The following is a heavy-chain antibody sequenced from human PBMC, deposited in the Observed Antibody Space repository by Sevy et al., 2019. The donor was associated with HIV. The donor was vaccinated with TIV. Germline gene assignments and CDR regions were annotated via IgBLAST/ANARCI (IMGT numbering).Heavy chain of an antibody. V-gene: IGHV3-23*01. J-gene: IGHJ4*02. CDR2: ISGSGGYT. CDR1: GFIFSSYV. CDR3: EAITTAGRDY. Sequence: GGSLRRSCAASGFIFSSYVMSWVRQAPDKGLEWVSSISGSGGYTYYADSVKGRFTISRDNSNNMLYLQMNSLRAEDTAIYYCEAITTAGRDYWGQGTLVTVSS. D-gene: IGHD1-1*01.